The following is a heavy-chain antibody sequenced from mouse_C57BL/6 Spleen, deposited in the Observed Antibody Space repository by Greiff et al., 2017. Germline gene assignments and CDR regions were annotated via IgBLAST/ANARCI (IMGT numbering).Heavy chain of an antibody. CDR3: ARSYYSNYGGQGAMDY. V-gene: IGHV1-72*01. CDR1: GYPFSSYW. CDR2: IDPNSGGT. D-gene: IGHD2-5*01. J-gene: IGHJ4*01. Sequence: QVQLQQPGAELVKPGASVNLSCKATGYPFSSYWMHWVKQRPGRGLEWIGRIDPNSGGTKYNEKFKSKATLTVDKPSSTAYMQLSSRTSEDSAVYYCARSYYSNYGGQGAMDYWGQGTSVTVSS.